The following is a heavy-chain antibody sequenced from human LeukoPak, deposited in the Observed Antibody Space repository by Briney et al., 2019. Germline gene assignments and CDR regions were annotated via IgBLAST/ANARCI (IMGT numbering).Heavy chain of an antibody. Sequence: PGGSLRLSCAASGFTFSSYEMNWVRQAPGKGLEWASYISSSGSTIYYADSVKGRFTISRDNAKNSLYLQMNSLRAEDTAVYYCASMTTVTITFHNFDYWGQGTLVTVSS. CDR2: ISSSGSTI. V-gene: IGHV3-48*03. J-gene: IGHJ4*02. D-gene: IGHD4-17*01. CDR3: ASMTTVTITFHNFDY. CDR1: GFTFSSYE.